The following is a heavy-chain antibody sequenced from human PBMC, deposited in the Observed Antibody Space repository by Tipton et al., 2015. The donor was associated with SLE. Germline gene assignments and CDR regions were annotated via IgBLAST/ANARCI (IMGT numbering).Heavy chain of an antibody. J-gene: IGHJ4*02. D-gene: IGHD1-26*01. CDR1: GFTFSNYA. Sequence: GSLRLSCAASGFTFSNYAMSWVRQAPGKGLEWVSIIYSGGSSTSYADSVKGRFTISRDNSKNTLYLQMNSLKTEETAVYYCTTSVGAKYYFDYWGQGTLVTVSS. CDR3: TTSVGAKYYFDY. CDR2: IYSGGSST. V-gene: IGHV3-23*03.